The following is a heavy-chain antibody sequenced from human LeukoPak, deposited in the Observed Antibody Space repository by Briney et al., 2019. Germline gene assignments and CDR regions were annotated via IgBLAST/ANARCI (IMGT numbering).Heavy chain of an antibody. Sequence: PSETLSLTCAVYGGSFSGYYWSWIRQPPGKGLEWIGEINHSGSTNYNQSLTSRGTISVDTYKNKFSLKLSSVTAAHTAVYYCARSTALDCSITSCYTADYCGQGTLFTVSS. CDR3: ARSTALDCSITSCYTADY. D-gene: IGHD2-2*02. J-gene: IGHJ4*02. CDR2: INHSGST. CDR1: GGSFSGYY. V-gene: IGHV4-34*01.